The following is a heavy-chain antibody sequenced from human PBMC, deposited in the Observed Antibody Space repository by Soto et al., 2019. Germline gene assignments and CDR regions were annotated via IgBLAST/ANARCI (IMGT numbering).Heavy chain of an antibody. D-gene: IGHD3-3*01. J-gene: IGHJ5*02. CDR2: ISGNGFNT. V-gene: IGHV3-23*01. CDR1: GFTFSTYA. Sequence: GGSLRLSCAASGFTFSTYALSWVRQAPGKGLAWVSAISGNGFNTYYADSVKGRFTISRDNSKNTLYLQMNSLRAEDTAVYYCAKDSVGGYDFWSGPRWFDPWGQGTLVTVSS. CDR3: AKDSVGGYDFWSGPRWFDP.